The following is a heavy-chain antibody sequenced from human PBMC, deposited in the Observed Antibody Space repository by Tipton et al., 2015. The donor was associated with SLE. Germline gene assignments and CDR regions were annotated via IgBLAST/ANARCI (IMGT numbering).Heavy chain of an antibody. V-gene: IGHV1-18*01. CDR1: GYTFTSYG. CDR3: ARDGITVYYDSSGYQPSYYLDY. D-gene: IGHD3-22*01. Sequence: QLVQSGAEVKKPGASVKVSCKASGYTFTSYGISWVRQAPGQGLEWMGWISAYNGNTNYAQKLQGRVTMTTDTSTSTAYMELRSLRSDDTAVYYCARDGITVYYDSSGYQPSYYLDYWGQGTLVTVSS. CDR2: ISAYNGNT. J-gene: IGHJ4*02.